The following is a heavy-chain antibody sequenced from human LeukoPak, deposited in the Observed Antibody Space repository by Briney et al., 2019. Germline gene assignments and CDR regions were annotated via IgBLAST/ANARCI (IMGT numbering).Heavy chain of an antibody. Sequence: GGSLRLSCAASGFTFSSYGMHWVRQAPGKGLEWVEFIRYDGSNKYYADSVKGRFTISRHNSKNTLYLQMNSLRAEYTAVYYCAKDPIRTMVRGVPTGYWGQGTLVTVSS. J-gene: IGHJ4*02. V-gene: IGHV3-30*02. CDR3: AKDPIRTMVRGVPTGY. D-gene: IGHD3-10*01. CDR2: IRYDGSNK. CDR1: GFTFSSYG.